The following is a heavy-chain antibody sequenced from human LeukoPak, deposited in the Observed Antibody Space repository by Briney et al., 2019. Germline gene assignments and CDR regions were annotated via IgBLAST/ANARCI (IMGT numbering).Heavy chain of an antibody. D-gene: IGHD2-21*02. CDR3: ARVVVVVVTAIDFDY. V-gene: IGHV1-18*01. CDR2: ISAYNGNT. Sequence: ASVKVSCKASGYTFTSYGISWVRQAPGQGLEWMGWISAYNGNTNYAQKLQGRVSMTTDTSTSTAYMELRSLRSDDTAVYYCARVVVVVVTAIDFDYWGQGTLVTVSS. J-gene: IGHJ4*02. CDR1: GYTFTSYG.